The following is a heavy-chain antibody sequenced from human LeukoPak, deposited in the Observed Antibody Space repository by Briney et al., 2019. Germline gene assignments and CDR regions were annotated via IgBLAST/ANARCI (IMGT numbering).Heavy chain of an antibody. CDR2: IKSKTDGGTT. D-gene: IGHD2-2*02. CDR3: TTDRGGYCSSTSCYIGAFDI. Sequence: GGSLRLSCAASGFTFSNAWMSWVRQAPGKGLEWVGHIKSKTDGGTTDYAAPVKGRFTISRDDSKNTLYLQMNSLKTEDTAVYYCTTDRGGYCSSTSCYIGAFDIWGQGTMVTVSS. V-gene: IGHV3-15*01. J-gene: IGHJ3*02. CDR1: GFTFSNAW.